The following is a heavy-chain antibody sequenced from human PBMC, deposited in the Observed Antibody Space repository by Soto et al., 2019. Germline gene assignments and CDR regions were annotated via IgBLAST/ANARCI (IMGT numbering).Heavy chain of an antibody. Sequence: GGSLRLSCAASGFTFDDYAMHWVRQAPGKGLEWVSGISWNSGSIGYADSVKGRFTISRDNAKNSLYLQMNSLRAEDTALYYCAKAAYAAAADHYYYYYMDVWGKGTTVTVSS. CDR1: GFTFDDYA. J-gene: IGHJ6*03. D-gene: IGHD6-13*01. CDR2: ISWNSGSI. CDR3: AKAAYAAAADHYYYYYMDV. V-gene: IGHV3-9*01.